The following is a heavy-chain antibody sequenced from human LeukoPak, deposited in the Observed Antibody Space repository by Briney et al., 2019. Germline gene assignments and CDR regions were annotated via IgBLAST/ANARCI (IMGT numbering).Heavy chain of an antibody. CDR3: ARDPSDYGSGSYYPDY. CDR1: GFTFSDYY. D-gene: IGHD3-10*01. Sequence: PGGSLRLSCAASGFTFSDYYMSWIRQAPGKGLEWVSYISSSGSTIYYADSVKGRFTISRDNAKNSLYLQMNSLRAEETAVYYCARDPSDYGSGSYYPDYWGQGTLVTVSS. V-gene: IGHV3-11*01. CDR2: ISSSGSTI. J-gene: IGHJ4*02.